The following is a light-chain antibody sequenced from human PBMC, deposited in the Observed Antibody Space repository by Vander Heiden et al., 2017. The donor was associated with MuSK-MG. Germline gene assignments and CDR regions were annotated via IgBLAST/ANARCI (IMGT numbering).Light chain of an antibody. CDR3: QQRDSTPYT. CDR2: AAS. J-gene: IGKJ2*01. V-gene: IGKV1-39*01. CDR1: QSISSY. Sequence: DIQRTEFPSSLSASVGDRVTITCRASQSISSYLNWYQQKPGKAPELLIYAASSLQSGVPSRFSGSGSGTDFTLTISRLQPEDFATYYCQQRDSTPYTFGQGTKMEIK.